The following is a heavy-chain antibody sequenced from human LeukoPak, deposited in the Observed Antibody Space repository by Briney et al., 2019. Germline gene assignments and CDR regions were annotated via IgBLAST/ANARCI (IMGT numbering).Heavy chain of an antibody. J-gene: IGHJ6*02. V-gene: IGHV1-69*04. CDR2: IIPILGIA. Sequence: GASVKVSCKASGGTFSSYAISWVRQAPGQGLEWMGRIIPILGIANYAQKFQGRVTITADKSTSTAYMELSSLRSEDTAVYYCARDGDYYGSGSHCVMDVWGQGTMVTVSS. CDR3: ARDGDYYGSGSHCVMDV. CDR1: GGTFSSYA. D-gene: IGHD3-10*01.